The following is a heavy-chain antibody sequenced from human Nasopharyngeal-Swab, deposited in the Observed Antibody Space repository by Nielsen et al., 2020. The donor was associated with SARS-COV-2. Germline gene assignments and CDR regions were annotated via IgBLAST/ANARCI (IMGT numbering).Heavy chain of an antibody. CDR3: AKAHSSSWFHYYYYGMDV. Sequence: GGSLRLSCAASGFTFSSYGMHWVRQAPGKGLEWVAVIWYDGSNKYYADSVKGRFTISRDNSKNTLYLQMNSLRAEDMAVYYCAKAHSSSWFHYYYYGMDVWGQGTTVTVSS. CDR1: GFTFSSYG. J-gene: IGHJ6*02. D-gene: IGHD6-13*01. V-gene: IGHV3-30*02. CDR2: IWYDGSNK.